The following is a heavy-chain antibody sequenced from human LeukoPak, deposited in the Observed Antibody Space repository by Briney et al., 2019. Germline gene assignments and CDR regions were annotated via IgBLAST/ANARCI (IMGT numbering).Heavy chain of an antibody. D-gene: IGHD3-22*01. CDR2: IYYNGNT. CDR1: GGSIRSSDYF. V-gene: IGHV4-39*07. J-gene: IGHJ4*02. Sequence: SETLSLTCTVSGGSIRSSDYFWGWIRQPPGQGLEWIGSIYYNGNTYDNPSLKSRVTVSVSTSKNQFSLNLKSVTAADTAVYYCARVRGSRGYGADFDFWGQGTLVTVSS. CDR3: ARVRGSRGYGADFDF.